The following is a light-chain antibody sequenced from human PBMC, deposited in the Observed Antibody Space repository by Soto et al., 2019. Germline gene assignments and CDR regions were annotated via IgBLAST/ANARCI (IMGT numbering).Light chain of an antibody. CDR3: SSYAGSNNLI. Sequence: QFALTQPPSASGSPGQSVTISCTGTSSDLGDYDYVSWYQQRPGKAPKVMIYEVNKRPSGVPDRFSGSKSGNTASLTVTGLQAEDEADYYCSSYAGSNNLIFGGGTKLTVL. CDR2: EVN. V-gene: IGLV2-8*01. J-gene: IGLJ2*01. CDR1: SSDLGDYDY.